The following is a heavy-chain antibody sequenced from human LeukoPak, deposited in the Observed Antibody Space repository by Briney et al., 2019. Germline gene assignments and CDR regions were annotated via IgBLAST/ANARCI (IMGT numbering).Heavy chain of an antibody. CDR1: AYSISSGYY. D-gene: IGHD3-22*01. V-gene: IGHV4-38-2*01. J-gene: IGHJ6*03. CDR2: IYHSGTT. Sequence: KPSETLSLTCAVSAYSISSGYYWGWIRQPPGRVLEWIGSIYHSGTTYYNPSLKTRVTISLDTSKNQFSLKLSSVTDADTAVYYCARSSFTSGYYYHMDVWGKGTTVTVSS. CDR3: ARSSFTSGYYYHMDV.